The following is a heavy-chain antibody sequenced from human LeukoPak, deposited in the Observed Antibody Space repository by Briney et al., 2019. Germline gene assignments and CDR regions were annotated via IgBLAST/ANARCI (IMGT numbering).Heavy chain of an antibody. CDR3: ASDNYDILTGYPEGPFDY. J-gene: IGHJ4*02. CDR1: GGSFSGYY. D-gene: IGHD3-9*01. V-gene: IGHV4-34*01. CDR2: INHSGST. Sequence: PSETLSLTCAVYGGSFSGYYWSWIRQPPGKGLEWIGEINHSGSTNYNPSLKSRATISVDTSKNQFSLKLSSVTAADTAVYYCASDNYDILTGYPEGPFDYWGQGTLVTVSS.